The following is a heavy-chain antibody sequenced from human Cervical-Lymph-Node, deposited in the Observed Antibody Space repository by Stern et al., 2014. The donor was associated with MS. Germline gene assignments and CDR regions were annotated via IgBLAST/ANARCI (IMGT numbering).Heavy chain of an antibody. D-gene: IGHD1-1*01. Sequence: QVTLRESGPALVKPTQTLTLTCTFSGFSLSTSGMCVSWIRQPPGKALEWLALIDLGDAKYYSTSLKTRLTISKDTSKNQVVLTVTNMDPVDPATYYCARIRGQPRGYYGMDVWGQGTTVTVSS. CDR3: ARIRGQPRGYYGMDV. V-gene: IGHV2-70*01. J-gene: IGHJ6*02. CDR1: GFSLSTSGMC. CDR2: IDLGDAK.